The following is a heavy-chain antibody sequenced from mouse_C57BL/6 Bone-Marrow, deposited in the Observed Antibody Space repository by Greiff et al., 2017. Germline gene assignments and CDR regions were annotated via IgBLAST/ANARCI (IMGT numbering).Heavy chain of an antibody. D-gene: IGHD6-1*01. V-gene: IGHV1-52*01. Sequence: QVQLQQPGAELVRPGSSVKLSCKASGYTFTSYWMHWVKQRPIQGLEWIGNIDPSDSETHYNQKFKDKATLTVDKSSSTAYLQLSSLTSGDSAVYYCEKLEATRDFDYWGQGTTLTVSS. CDR1: GYTFTSYW. CDR3: EKLEATRDFDY. CDR2: IDPSDSET. J-gene: IGHJ2*01.